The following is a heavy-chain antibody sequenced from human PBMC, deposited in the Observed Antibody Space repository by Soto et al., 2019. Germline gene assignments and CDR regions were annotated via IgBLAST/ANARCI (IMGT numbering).Heavy chain of an antibody. CDR2: IYYSGST. V-gene: IGHV4-31*03. J-gene: IGHJ4*02. D-gene: IGHD3-22*01. CDR3: AREKWTYYDSSGYYRYFDY. Sequence: PSETLSLTCTASGGSISSGGYYWSWIRQNPGKGLEWIGYIYYSGSTYYNPPLKSRVTISVDTSKNQFSLKLSSVTAADTAVYYCAREKWTYYDSSGYYRYFDYWGQGTLVTVSS. CDR1: GGSISSGGYY.